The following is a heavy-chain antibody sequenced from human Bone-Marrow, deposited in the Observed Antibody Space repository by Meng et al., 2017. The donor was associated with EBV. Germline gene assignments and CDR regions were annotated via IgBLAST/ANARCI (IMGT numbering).Heavy chain of an antibody. CDR2: ISSSSSYI. Sequence: EVQLVESGGGLVKPGGPLRLSGAASGFTFSSYSMNWVRQAPGKGLEWVSSISSSSSYIYYADSVKGRFTISRDNAKNSLYLQMNSLRAEDTAVYYCARGPRAYCSGDCYLDYWGQGTLVTVSS. V-gene: IGHV3-21*01. D-gene: IGHD2-21*01. CDR1: GFTFSSYS. J-gene: IGHJ4*02. CDR3: ARGPRAYCSGDCYLDY.